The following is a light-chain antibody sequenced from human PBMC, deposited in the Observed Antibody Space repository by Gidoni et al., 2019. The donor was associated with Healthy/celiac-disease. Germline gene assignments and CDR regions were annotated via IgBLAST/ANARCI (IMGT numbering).Light chain of an antibody. J-gene: IGLJ2*01. CDR1: SSDVGGYNY. V-gene: IGLV2-8*01. CDR2: EVS. CDR3: SSYAGTPVV. Sequence: QSALTSPPSASRSPGQSVTISCTGTSSDVGGYNYVSWYQQHPGKAPKLMIYEVSKRPSGVPDRFSGSKSGNTASLTVSGLQAEDEADYYCSSYAGTPVVFGGGTKLTVL.